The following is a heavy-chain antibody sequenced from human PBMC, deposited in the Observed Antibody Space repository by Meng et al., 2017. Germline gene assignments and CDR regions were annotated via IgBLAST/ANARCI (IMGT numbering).Heavy chain of an antibody. J-gene: IGHJ4*02. CDR1: GFTVSSNY. CDR2: IYSGGST. D-gene: IGHD1-26*01. CDR3: ARVIVGAMGG. Sequence: GGSLRLSCAASGFTVSSNYMSWVRQAPGKGLEWVSVIYSGGSTYYADSVKGRFTISRDNSKNTLYLQMNSLRAEDTAVYYCARVIVGAMGGWGQGTLITVSS. V-gene: IGHV3-66*02.